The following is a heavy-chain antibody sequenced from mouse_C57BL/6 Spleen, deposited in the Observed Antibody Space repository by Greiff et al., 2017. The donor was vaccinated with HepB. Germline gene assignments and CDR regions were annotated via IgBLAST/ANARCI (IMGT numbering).Heavy chain of an antibody. J-gene: IGHJ3*01. D-gene: IGHD1-1*01. CDR2: IYPGDGDT. Sequence: QVQLKQSGAELVKPGASVKISCKASGYAFSSYWMNWVKQRPGKGLEWIGQIYPGDGDTNYNGKFKGKATLTADKSSSTAYMQLSSLTSEDSAVYFCARHLWDYSFAYWGQGALVTVSA. CDR1: GYAFSSYW. CDR3: ARHLWDYSFAY. V-gene: IGHV1-80*01.